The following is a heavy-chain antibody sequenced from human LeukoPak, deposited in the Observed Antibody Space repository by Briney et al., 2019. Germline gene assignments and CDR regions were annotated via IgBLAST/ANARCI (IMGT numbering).Heavy chain of an antibody. Sequence: NPSETLSLTCTVSGGSISSYYWSWIRQPAGKGLEWIGRIYTSRSTNYNPSLKSRVTMSVDTSKNQFSLKLSSVTAADTAVYYCARDGWLGDPSRFDYWGQGTLVTVSS. CDR1: GGSISSYY. D-gene: IGHD4-17*01. CDR3: ARDGWLGDPSRFDY. CDR2: IYTSRST. J-gene: IGHJ4*02. V-gene: IGHV4-4*07.